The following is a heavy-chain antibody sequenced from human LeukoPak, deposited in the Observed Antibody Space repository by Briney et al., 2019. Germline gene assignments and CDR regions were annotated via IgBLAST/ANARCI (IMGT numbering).Heavy chain of an antibody. CDR3: ARADYLMERRLAI. J-gene: IGHJ3*02. Sequence: ASVKVSCKASGYTFTGYYIHWVRQAPGQGLEWMGWINPNSGDTNYAQKFQGEVTMTRDTSISTAYMELSRLRSDDAAVYYCARADYLMERRLAIWGQGTMVTVSS. CDR1: GYTFTGYY. D-gene: IGHD1-1*01. CDR2: INPNSGDT. V-gene: IGHV1-2*02.